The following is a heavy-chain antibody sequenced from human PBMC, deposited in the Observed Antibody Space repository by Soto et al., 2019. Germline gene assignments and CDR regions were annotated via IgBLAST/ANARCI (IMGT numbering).Heavy chain of an antibody. CDR3: ARGGITMVRGVPSFDY. Sequence: PSETLSLTCAVYGGSFSGYYWSWIRQPPEKGLEWIGEINHSGSTNYNPSLKSRVTISVDTSKNQFSLKLSSVTAADTAVYYCARGGITMVRGVPSFDYWGQGTLVTVSS. J-gene: IGHJ4*02. D-gene: IGHD3-10*01. V-gene: IGHV4-34*01. CDR2: INHSGST. CDR1: GGSFSGYY.